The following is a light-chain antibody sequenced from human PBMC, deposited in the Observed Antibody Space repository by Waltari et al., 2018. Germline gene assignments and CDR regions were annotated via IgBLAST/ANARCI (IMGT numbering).Light chain of an antibody. J-gene: IGLJ3*02. CDR3: CSYVQKDIWL. CDR1: TGLGGNSDL. V-gene: IGLV2-23*02. Sequence: QSALTHLAPVSGAPGQSLTIPCSAVTGLGGNSDLLSCYQHHPGKVPKLLIYEVIKRPPDISDRFTGSKSGNTASLSISGLQADDEADYYCCSYVQKDIWLFGRGTKVTVL. CDR2: EVI.